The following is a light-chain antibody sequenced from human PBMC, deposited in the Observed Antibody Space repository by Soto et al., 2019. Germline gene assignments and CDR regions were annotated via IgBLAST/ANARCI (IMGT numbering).Light chain of an antibody. CDR2: GAF. J-gene: IGKJ4*01. CDR3: QQSYISPLT. CDR1: QSISHF. Sequence: IQMTQSPSSLSASVGDRVTITCRASQSISHFLNWYHQKPGKAPKLLIYGAFTLQSGVPSRFSGSGSATDFTLTISSLQPEDFATYYCQQSYISPLTFGGGTKVEIE. V-gene: IGKV1-39*01.